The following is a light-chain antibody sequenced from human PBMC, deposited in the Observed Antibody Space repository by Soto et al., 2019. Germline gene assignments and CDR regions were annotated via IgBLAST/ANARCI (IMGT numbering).Light chain of an antibody. CDR3: QQYYGDSYT. CDR2: KAS. V-gene: IGKV1-5*03. J-gene: IGKJ2*01. CDR1: QNISNW. Sequence: DIQMTQSPSTLSASVGDRVTVTCRASQNISNWLAWYQQKPGKAPNLLIFKASTLESGVPSRFSGSGSGTEFTLTISSLQPDDCATYYCQQYYGDSYTFGQGTRLEIK.